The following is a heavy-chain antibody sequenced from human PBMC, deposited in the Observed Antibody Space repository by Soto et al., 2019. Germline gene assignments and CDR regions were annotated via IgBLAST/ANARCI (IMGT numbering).Heavy chain of an antibody. J-gene: IGHJ4*02. D-gene: IGHD3-16*01. Sequence: PGGSLRLSCAASGFTFGSYWMHWVRQAPGKGLVWVSRISPDGTSTSDADSVKGRFTISRDNTKNTLHLQMDSLRVEATAVYYCARDGGGLAHWGQGTLVTVSS. V-gene: IGHV3-74*01. CDR1: GFTFGSYW. CDR2: ISPDGTST. CDR3: ARDGGGLAH.